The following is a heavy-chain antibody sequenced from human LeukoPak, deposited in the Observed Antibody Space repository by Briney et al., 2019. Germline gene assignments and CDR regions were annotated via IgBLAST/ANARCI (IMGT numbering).Heavy chain of an antibody. CDR2: INPSGGSI. J-gene: IGHJ5*02. CDR3: ARDMTTVTTDYNWFDP. Sequence: RASVKVSCKASGYTFTSYGISWVRQAPGQGLEWMGIINPSGGSISYAQKFQGRVTMTRDTSTSTVYMELSSLRSEDTAVYYCARDMTTVTTDYNWFDPWGQGTLVTVSS. CDR1: GYTFTSYG. D-gene: IGHD4-17*01. V-gene: IGHV1-46*01.